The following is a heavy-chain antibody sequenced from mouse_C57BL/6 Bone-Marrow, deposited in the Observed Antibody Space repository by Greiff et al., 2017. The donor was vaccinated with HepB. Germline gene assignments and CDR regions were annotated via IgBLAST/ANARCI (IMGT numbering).Heavy chain of an antibody. V-gene: IGHV5-12*01. J-gene: IGHJ3*01. CDR2: ISNGGGST. Sequence: EVQRVESGGGLVQPGGSLKLSCAASGFTFSDYYMYWVRQTPEKRLEWVAYISNGGGSTYYPDTVKGRFTISRDTAKNTLYLQMSRLKSEDTAMYYCARHENGGFAYWGQGTLVTVSA. CDR1: GFTFSDYY. CDR3: ARHENGGFAY.